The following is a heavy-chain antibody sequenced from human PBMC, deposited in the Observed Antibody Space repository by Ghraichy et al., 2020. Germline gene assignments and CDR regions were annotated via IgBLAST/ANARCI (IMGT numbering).Heavy chain of an antibody. D-gene: IGHD5-18*01. V-gene: IGHV3-23*01. CDR1: GFTFSSYA. CDR3: AKEGAGYSLTYYYYYGMDV. CDR2: ISGSGGST. J-gene: IGHJ6*02. Sequence: GGSLRLSCVASGFTFSSYAMSWVRQAPGKGLEWVSAISGSGGSTYYADSVKGRFTISRDNSKNTLYLQMNSLRAEDTAVYYCAKEGAGYSLTYYYYYGMDVWGQEATVTVSS.